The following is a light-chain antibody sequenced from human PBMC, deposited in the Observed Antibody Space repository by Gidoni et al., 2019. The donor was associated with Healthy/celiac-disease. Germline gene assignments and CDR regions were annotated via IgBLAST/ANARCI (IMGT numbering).Light chain of an antibody. J-gene: IGKJ1*01. CDR3: QQYGSPTWT. CDR1: QSVSSSY. Sequence: EIVLTQSPGTLSLSPGERATLSCRASQSVSSSYLAWYQQKPGQAPRLLIYGASSRATGIPDRCSGSGSGTDFTLTISRLEPEDFAVYYCQQYGSPTWTFGKGTKVEIK. V-gene: IGKV3-20*01. CDR2: GAS.